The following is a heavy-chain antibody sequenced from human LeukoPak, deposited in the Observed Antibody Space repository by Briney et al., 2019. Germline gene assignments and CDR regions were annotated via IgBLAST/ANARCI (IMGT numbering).Heavy chain of an antibody. CDR1: GYTFTGYY. CDR2: INPNSGGT. CDR3: ARDRSYSPDSSGYYAHFEY. D-gene: IGHD3-22*01. V-gene: IGHV1-2*02. J-gene: IGHJ4*02. Sequence: GASVKVSCKASGYTFTGYYMHWVRQAPGQGLEWMGWINPNSGGTNYAQKFQGRVTMTRDTSISTAYMELSRLRSDDTVLYYCARDRSYSPDSSGYYAHFEYWGRGTLVTVSS.